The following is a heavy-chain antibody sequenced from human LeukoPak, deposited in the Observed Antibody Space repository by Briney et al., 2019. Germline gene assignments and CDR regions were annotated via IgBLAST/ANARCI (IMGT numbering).Heavy chain of an antibody. V-gene: IGHV1-2*02. Sequence: ASVTVSCKASGYTLTGSYIHWVRQAPGQGLEWMGWMNPNSGSTNYPQMFQSEVTMTRDTSISTVYMELSRLRSDDTAVYYCARAGGASDSSGWYVFDYWGQGTLVTVSS. CDR2: MNPNSGST. J-gene: IGHJ4*02. D-gene: IGHD6-19*01. CDR3: ARAGGASDSSGWYVFDY. CDR1: GYTLTGSY.